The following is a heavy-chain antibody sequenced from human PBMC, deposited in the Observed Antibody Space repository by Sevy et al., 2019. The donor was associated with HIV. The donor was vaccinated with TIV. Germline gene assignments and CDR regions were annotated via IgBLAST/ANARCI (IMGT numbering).Heavy chain of an antibody. D-gene: IGHD4-17*01. CDR2: ITGSSTTI. CDR1: GFTFSNYA. CDR3: ARDGLYGGNFEYFQH. J-gene: IGHJ1*01. Sequence: GGSLRLSCAASGFTFSNYALTWVRQAPGKGLDWVSSITGSSTTIYYADSVKGRLTVSRDNSNNTLYLHINSLRAEDTAVYYCARDGLYGGNFEYFQHWGQGTLVTVSS. V-gene: IGHV3-23*01.